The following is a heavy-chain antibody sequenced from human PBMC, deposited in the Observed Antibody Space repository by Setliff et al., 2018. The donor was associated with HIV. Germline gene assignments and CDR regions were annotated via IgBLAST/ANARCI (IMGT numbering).Heavy chain of an antibody. CDR3: ATRLLGYSGLGY. Sequence: GESLKIACKTSGYNFATYFITWVRQMPGKGLEWIGRINPGDSDTGYSPSFQGQVTISANKSISTTYLQGNSLKASDTAMYYCATRLLGYSGLGYWGKGTLVTVSS. V-gene: IGHV5-51*01. J-gene: IGHJ4*02. CDR1: GYNFATYF. D-gene: IGHD5-12*01. CDR2: INPGDSDT.